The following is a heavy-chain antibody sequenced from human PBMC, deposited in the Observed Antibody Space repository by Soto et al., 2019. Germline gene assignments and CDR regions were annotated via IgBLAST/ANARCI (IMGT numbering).Heavy chain of an antibody. CDR1: GYIFSTYT. CDR3: ARGVIAAAKGWFDS. Sequence: GASVKVSCKASGYIFSTYTMHWVRQAPGQRLEWMGGIIPIFGTSNYAQKFQGRVTITADESTSTAYMELSSLRSEDTAVYYCARGVIAAAKGWFDSWGQGALVTVSS. J-gene: IGHJ5*01. D-gene: IGHD6-13*01. V-gene: IGHV1-69*13. CDR2: IIPIFGTS.